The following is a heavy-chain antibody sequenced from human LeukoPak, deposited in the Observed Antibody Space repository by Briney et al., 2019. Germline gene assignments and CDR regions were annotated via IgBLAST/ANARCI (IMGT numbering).Heavy chain of an antibody. CDR3: ARGGLYDSSGYYGY. D-gene: IGHD3-22*01. V-gene: IGHV4-59*11. Sequence: SETLSLTCTVSGGSISSHYWSWIWQPPGKGLEWIGYIYYSGSTNYNPSLKSRVTISVDTSKNQFSLKLSSVTAADTAVYYCARGGLYDSSGYYGYWGQGTLVTVSS. CDR2: IYYSGST. J-gene: IGHJ4*02. CDR1: GGSISSHY.